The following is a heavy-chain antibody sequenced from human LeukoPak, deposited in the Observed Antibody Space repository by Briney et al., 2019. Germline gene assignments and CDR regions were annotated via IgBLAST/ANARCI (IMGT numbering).Heavy chain of an antibody. Sequence: PGRSRRLSCAASGFSFRSYGMHWVRQAPGKGLEWVAVISSDEINEYYADSVKGRFTISRDNSKNTLYLQINSLRGEDTAVYYCAKGESITSAWFDSWGQGTLVTVSS. CDR2: ISSDEINE. J-gene: IGHJ5*01. CDR1: GFSFRSYG. V-gene: IGHV3-30*18. CDR3: AKGESITSAWFDS. D-gene: IGHD5-24*01.